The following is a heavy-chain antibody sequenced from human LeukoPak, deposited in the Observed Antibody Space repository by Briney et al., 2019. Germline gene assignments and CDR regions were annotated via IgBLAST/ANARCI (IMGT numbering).Heavy chain of an antibody. Sequence: GGSLRLSCAASGFTFSSYAIHWVRQAPGKGLEWVAVISYDGSNKYYADSVKGRFTISRDNSKNTLYLQMNSLRAEDTAVYYCARDQVGRRGYSGYVGYWGQGTLVTASS. D-gene: IGHD5-12*01. V-gene: IGHV3-30-3*01. CDR1: GFTFSSYA. CDR3: ARDQVGRRGYSGYVGY. J-gene: IGHJ4*02. CDR2: ISYDGSNK.